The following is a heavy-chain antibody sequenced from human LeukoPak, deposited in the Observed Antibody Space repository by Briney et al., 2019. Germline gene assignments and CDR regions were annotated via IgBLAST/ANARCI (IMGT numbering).Heavy chain of an antibody. Sequence: SETLSLTCTVSGGSISSGSYYWRWIRQPAGKGLEWIGRIYTSGSTNYNPSLKSRVTISVDTSKSQFSLKLSSVTAADTAVYYCARDSMVRGVLPYNWGQGTLVTVSS. D-gene: IGHD3-10*01. J-gene: IGHJ4*02. V-gene: IGHV4-61*02. CDR2: IYTSGST. CDR1: GGSISSGSYY. CDR3: ARDSMVRGVLPYN.